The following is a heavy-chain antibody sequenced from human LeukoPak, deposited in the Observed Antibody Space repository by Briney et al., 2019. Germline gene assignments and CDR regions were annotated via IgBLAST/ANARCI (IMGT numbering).Heavy chain of an antibody. CDR3: ARRIMITFGGVIVTWFDP. Sequence: SETLSLTCTVSGGSVSSGSYYWSWIRQPPGRGLEWIGYIYYSGSTNYNPSLKSRVTISVDTSKNQFSLKLSSVTAADTAVYYCARRIMITFGGVIVTWFDPWGQGTLVTVSS. V-gene: IGHV4-61*01. CDR2: IYYSGST. CDR1: GGSVSSGSYY. J-gene: IGHJ5*02. D-gene: IGHD3-16*02.